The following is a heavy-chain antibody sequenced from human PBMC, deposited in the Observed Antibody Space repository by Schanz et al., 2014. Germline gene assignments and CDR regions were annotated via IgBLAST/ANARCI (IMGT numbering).Heavy chain of an antibody. CDR3: VSSGSYSSYAS. Sequence: QVQLVESGGGVVQPGRSLRLSCAASGFTFSSYALHWVRQAPGKGLEWVAFVPFDGSQKFYADSVRGRFTMSRDNSKNTVHLQMNSLRAEDTAVYHCVSSGSYSSYASWGQGTLVTVSS. J-gene: IGHJ4*02. D-gene: IGHD3-10*01. CDR1: GFTFSSYA. CDR2: VPFDGSQK. V-gene: IGHV3-30*04.